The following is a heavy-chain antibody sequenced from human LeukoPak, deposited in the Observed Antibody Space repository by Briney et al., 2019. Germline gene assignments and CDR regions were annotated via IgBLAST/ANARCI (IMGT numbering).Heavy chain of an antibody. Sequence: GGSLRLSCTASGFTFGDYAMSWVRKAPGKGLEWVGFIRSKAYGGTTEYAASVKGRFTISRDDSKSIAYLQMNSLKTEDTAVYYCTRDSTYDFWSGYIPYYYYGMDVWGQGTTVTVSS. D-gene: IGHD3-3*01. CDR2: IRSKAYGGTT. V-gene: IGHV3-49*04. CDR1: GFTFGDYA. J-gene: IGHJ6*02. CDR3: TRDSTYDFWSGYIPYYYYGMDV.